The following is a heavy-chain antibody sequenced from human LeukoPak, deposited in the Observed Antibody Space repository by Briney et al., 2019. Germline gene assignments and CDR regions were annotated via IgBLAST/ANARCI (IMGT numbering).Heavy chain of an antibody. D-gene: IGHD3/OR15-3a*01. V-gene: IGHV4-39*01. CDR2: IYYSGNT. Sequence: PSETLSLTCTVSGVSISSSNSYWGWIRQPPGKGLEWIGSIYYSGNTYYNASLKSQVSISINTSKNQFSLKLTSVTAADTAVYYCARQTGSGLFILPGGQGTLVTVSS. CDR3: ARQTGSGLFILP. J-gene: IGHJ4*02. CDR1: GVSISSSNSY.